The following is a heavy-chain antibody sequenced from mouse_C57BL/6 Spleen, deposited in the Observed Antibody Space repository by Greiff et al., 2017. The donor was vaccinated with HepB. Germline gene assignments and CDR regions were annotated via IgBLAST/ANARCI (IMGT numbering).Heavy chain of an antibody. J-gene: IGHJ4*01. CDR2: ISYDGSN. Sequence: EVKLMESGPGLVKPSQSLSLTCSVTGYSITSGYYWNWIRQFPANKLEWMGYISYDGSNNYNPSLKNRISITRDTSKNQFFLKLNSVTTEDTATYYCARGLYGSSYAMDYWGQGTSVTVSS. D-gene: IGHD1-1*01. CDR3: ARGLYGSSYAMDY. CDR1: GYSITSGYY. V-gene: IGHV3-6*01.